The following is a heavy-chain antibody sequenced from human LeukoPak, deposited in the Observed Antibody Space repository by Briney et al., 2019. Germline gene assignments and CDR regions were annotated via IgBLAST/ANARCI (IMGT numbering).Heavy chain of an antibody. CDR3: ARKWIAVAPFDY. Sequence: PSETLSLTCAVYGGSFSGYYWSWIRQPPGKGLEWIGEINHSGSTNYNPSLKSRVTISVDTSKNQFSLKLSSVTAADTAVYYCARKWIAVAPFDYWGQGTLVTVSS. CDR2: INHSGST. D-gene: IGHD6-19*01. J-gene: IGHJ4*02. CDR1: GGSFSGYY. V-gene: IGHV4-34*01.